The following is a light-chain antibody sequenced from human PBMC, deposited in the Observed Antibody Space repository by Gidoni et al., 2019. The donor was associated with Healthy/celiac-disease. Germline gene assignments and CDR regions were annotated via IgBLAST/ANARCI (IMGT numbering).Light chain of an antibody. V-gene: IGKV3-15*01. CDR3: QQYNNWPYT. CDR1: QRVSRN. CDR2: GAS. Sequence: EIVMTQSPATLSVSPGERATLSCRASQRVSRNLAWYQQKPGQTPRLLIYGASTRATGIPAGFSGSGSGTEFTLTISSLQSEDVAVYYCQQYNNWPYTFGQGTKLEIK. J-gene: IGKJ2*01.